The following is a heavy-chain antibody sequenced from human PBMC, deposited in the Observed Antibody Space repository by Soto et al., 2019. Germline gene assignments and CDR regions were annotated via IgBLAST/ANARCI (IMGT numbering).Heavy chain of an antibody. CDR2: ISYDGSNK. V-gene: IGHV3-30*03. J-gene: IGHJ4*02. CDR1: GFTFSSYG. Sequence: PGGSLRLSCAASGFTFSSYGMHWVRQAPGKGLEWVAVISYDGSNKYYADSVKGRFTISRDNSKNTLYLQMSSLRAEDTAVYYCARDFCPVPTCYDLWGQGVLVTVSS. CDR3: ARDFCPVPTCYDL. D-gene: IGHD2-2*01.